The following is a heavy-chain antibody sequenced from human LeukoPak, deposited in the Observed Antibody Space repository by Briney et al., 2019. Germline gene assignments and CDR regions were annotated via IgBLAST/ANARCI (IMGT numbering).Heavy chain of an antibody. CDR3: ARGTKTRNYGSGSYSY. Sequence: HAGGSLRLSCAASGFTFSGSAMHWVRQASGKGLEWVGRIRSKANSYAASVKGRFTISRDDSKNTAYLQMNSLKTEDTAVYYCARGTKTRNYGSGSYSYWGQGTLVTVSS. D-gene: IGHD3-10*01. CDR1: GFTFSGSA. J-gene: IGHJ4*02. CDR2: IRSKANS. V-gene: IGHV3-73*01.